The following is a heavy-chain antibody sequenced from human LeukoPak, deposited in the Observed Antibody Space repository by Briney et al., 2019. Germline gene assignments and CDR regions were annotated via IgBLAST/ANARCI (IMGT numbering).Heavy chain of an antibody. CDR2: IHSTGST. CDR3: ARAGPRRDGYNVDY. CDR1: GGSISGYL. D-gene: IGHD5-24*01. J-gene: IGHJ4*02. Sequence: SETLSLTCTVSGGSISGYLWSWIRQPPGKGPEWIGYIHSTGSTDYDPSLRSRVTISVDTSKNQFSLKLRSVTAADTAVYYCARAGPRRDGYNVDYWGQGTLVTVSS. V-gene: IGHV4-59*01.